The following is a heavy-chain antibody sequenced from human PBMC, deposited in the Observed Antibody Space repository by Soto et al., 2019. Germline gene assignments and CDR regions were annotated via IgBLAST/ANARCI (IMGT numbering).Heavy chain of an antibody. Sequence: SVKVSCKASGFTFTSSAMQWVRQARGQRLEWIGWIVVGSGNTNYAQKFQERVTITRDMSTSTAYMELSSLRSEDTAVYYCAADRYCSGGSCYGDYGMDVWGQGTTVTVSS. CDR2: IVVGSGNT. CDR3: AADRYCSGGSCYGDYGMDV. J-gene: IGHJ6*02. CDR1: GFTFTSSA. V-gene: IGHV1-58*02. D-gene: IGHD2-15*01.